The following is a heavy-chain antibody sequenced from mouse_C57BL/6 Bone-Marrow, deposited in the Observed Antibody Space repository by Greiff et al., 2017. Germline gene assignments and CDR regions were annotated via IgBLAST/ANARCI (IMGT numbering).Heavy chain of an antibody. CDR2: INPYNGGT. J-gene: IGHJ2*01. V-gene: IGHV1-19*01. CDR3: ARITTYFDY. Sequence: EVQLQQSGPVLVKPGASVKMSCKASGYTFTDYYMNWVKQSHGKSLEWIGVINPYNGGTSYNQKFKGKATLTVDKSSSTAYMELNSLTSEDSAVYYCARITTYFDYWGQGTTLTVSS. D-gene: IGHD1-1*01. CDR1: GYTFTDYY.